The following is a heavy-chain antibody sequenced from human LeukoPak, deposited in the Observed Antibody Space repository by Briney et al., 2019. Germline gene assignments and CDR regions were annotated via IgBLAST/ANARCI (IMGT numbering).Heavy chain of an antibody. V-gene: IGHV3-30-3*01. CDR2: ISYDGSNK. CDR3: ARASEEDPYYYYYGMDV. Sequence: GGSLRLSCAASGFTFSSYAMHWVRQAPGKGLEWVAVISYDGSNKYYADSVKGRFTISRDNSKKTLYLQMNSLRAEDTAVYYCARASEEDPYYYYYGMDVWGQGTTVTVSS. CDR1: GFTFSSYA. J-gene: IGHJ6*02.